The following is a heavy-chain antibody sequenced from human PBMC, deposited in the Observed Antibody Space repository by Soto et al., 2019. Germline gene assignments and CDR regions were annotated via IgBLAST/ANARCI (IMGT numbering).Heavy chain of an antibody. CDR2: IYYSGST. J-gene: IGHJ5*02. D-gene: IGHD3-22*01. CDR1: GGSISSGGYY. Sequence: SETLSLTCTVSGGSISSGGYYWSWIRQHPGKGLEWIGYIYYSGSTYYNPSLKSRVTISVDTSKNQFSLKLSSVTAADTAVYYCARDRGYYDSSGSNWFDPWGQGTLVTVSS. V-gene: IGHV4-31*03. CDR3: ARDRGYYDSSGSNWFDP.